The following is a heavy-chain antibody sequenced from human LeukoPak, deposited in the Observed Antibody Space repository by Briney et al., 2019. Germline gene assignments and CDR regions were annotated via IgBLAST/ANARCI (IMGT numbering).Heavy chain of an antibody. CDR2: IYYSGST. J-gene: IGHJ1*01. CDR3: ARDEYSGSYYYYQH. V-gene: IGHV4-59*01. Sequence: SETLSLTCTVSGGSISSYYWSWIRQPPGKGLEWIGYIYYSGSTNYNPSLKSRVTISIDTSKKQFSLKLSSVTAADTAVYYCARDEYSGSYYYYQHWGQGTLVTVS. CDR1: GGSISSYY. D-gene: IGHD1-26*01.